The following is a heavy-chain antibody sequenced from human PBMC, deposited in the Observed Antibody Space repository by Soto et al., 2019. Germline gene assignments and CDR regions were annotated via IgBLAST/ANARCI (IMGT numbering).Heavy chain of an antibody. J-gene: IGHJ6*02. CDR1: GGTFSSYA. Sequence: QVQLVQSGAEVKKPGSSVKVSCKASGGTFSSYAISWVRQAPGQGLEWMGGIIPIFGTANYAQKFQGRVTITADESTSTAYMELSSLRSEDTAVYYCARGTITMVRGVQPYSYGMDVWGQGTTVTVSS. D-gene: IGHD3-10*01. CDR2: IIPIFGTA. V-gene: IGHV1-69*01. CDR3: ARGTITMVRGVQPYSYGMDV.